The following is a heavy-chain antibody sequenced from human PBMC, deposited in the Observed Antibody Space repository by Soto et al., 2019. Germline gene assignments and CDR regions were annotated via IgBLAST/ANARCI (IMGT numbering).Heavy chain of an antibody. CDR1: GFTFGSYG. J-gene: IGHJ4*02. CDR2: IWYDVSNK. Sequence: LGGSLRLSCAASGFTFGSYGMHWVRHAPGKGLEWVAVIWYDVSNKYYADSVKGRFTISRDNSKNTLYLQMTSLRAEDTAVYYCARGGDSSGPDFDYWGQGTLVTVSS. V-gene: IGHV3-33*01. CDR3: ARGGDSSGPDFDY. D-gene: IGHD3-22*01.